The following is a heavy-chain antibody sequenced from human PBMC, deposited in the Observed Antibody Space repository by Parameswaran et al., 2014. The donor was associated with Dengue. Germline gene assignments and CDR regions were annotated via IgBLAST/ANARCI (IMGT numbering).Heavy chain of an antibody. CDR3: ARAPGVGN. Sequence: VRQAPGKGLEYVSAISSNGGSTYYADSVKGRFTISRDNSKNTLYLQMSSLRAEDTTVYYCARAPGVGNWGQGTLVTVSS. CDR2: ISSNGGST. J-gene: IGHJ1*01. V-gene: IGHV3-64D*09.